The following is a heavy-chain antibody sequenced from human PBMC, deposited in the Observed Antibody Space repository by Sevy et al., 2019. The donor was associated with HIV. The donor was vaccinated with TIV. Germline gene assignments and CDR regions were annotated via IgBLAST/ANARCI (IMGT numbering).Heavy chain of an antibody. CDR1: GYTFTGYY. V-gene: IGHV1-2*02. Sequence: ASVKVSCKASGYTFTGYYMHWVRQAPGQGLEWMGWINPNSGGTNYAQKFQGRVTMTRATSISTAYMELSRLRSDDTAVYYCARDNYYDSSGPPDYWGQGTLVTVSS. CDR2: INPNSGGT. D-gene: IGHD3-22*01. J-gene: IGHJ4*02. CDR3: ARDNYYDSSGPPDY.